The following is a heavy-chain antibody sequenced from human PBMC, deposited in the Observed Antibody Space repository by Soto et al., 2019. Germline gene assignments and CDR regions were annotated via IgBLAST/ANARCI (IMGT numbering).Heavy chain of an antibody. J-gene: IGHJ6*03. CDR1: GGSISSYY. CDR2: IYYSGST. CDR3: ARLAYYDFWSGYYSYYYYYMDV. V-gene: IGHV4-59*08. D-gene: IGHD3-3*01. Sequence: SETLSLTCTVSGGSISSYYWSWIRQPPGKGLEWIGYIYYSGSTNYNPSLKSRVTISVDTSKNQFSLKLSSVTAADTAVYYCARLAYYDFWSGYYSYYYYYMDVWGKGTTVTVSS.